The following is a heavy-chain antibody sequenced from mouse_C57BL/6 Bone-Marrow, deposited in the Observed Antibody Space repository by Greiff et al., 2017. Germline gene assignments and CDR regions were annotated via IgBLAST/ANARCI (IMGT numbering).Heavy chain of an antibody. CDR3: ARSSGITTVVATGDY. CDR2: IYPGDGDT. Sequence: QVQLQQSGPELVKPGASVKISCKASGYAFSSSWMNWVKQRPGKGLEWIGRIYPGDGDTNYNGKFKGKATLTADKSSSTAYMQLSSLTSEDSAVYFCARSSGITTVVATGDYWGQGTTRTVSS. CDR1: GYAFSSSW. D-gene: IGHD1-1*01. V-gene: IGHV1-82*01. J-gene: IGHJ2*01.